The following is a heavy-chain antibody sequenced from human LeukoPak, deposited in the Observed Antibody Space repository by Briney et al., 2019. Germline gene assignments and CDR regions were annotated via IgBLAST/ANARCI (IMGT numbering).Heavy chain of an antibody. CDR3: ARSTYSGSYRYDFNY. D-gene: IGHD1-26*01. Sequence: GGSLRLSCAASGCTVSNNYMSWVRQAPGEGLEWVSIIYSGTSIYYADSVKGRFTISRDNSKNALYLQMNSLRTEDTAVYYCARSTYSGSYRYDFNYWGQGTLVTVSS. CDR2: IYSGTSI. J-gene: IGHJ4*02. V-gene: IGHV3-53*01. CDR1: GCTVSNNY.